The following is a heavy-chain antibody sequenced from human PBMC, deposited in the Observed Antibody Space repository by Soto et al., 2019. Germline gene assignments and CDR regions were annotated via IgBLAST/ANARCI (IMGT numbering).Heavy chain of an antibody. Sequence: SETLSLTCTVSGGSISSYYWSWIRQPPGKGLEWIGYIYYSGSTNYNPSLKSRVTISVDTSKNQFSLKLSSVTAADTAVYYCAREIRFGEPFDYWGQGTLVTVSS. CDR1: GGSISSYY. V-gene: IGHV4-59*01. CDR2: IYYSGST. J-gene: IGHJ4*02. D-gene: IGHD3-10*01. CDR3: AREIRFGEPFDY.